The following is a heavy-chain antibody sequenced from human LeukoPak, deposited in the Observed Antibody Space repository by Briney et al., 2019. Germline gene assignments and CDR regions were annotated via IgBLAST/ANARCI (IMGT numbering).Heavy chain of an antibody. D-gene: IGHD1-26*01. V-gene: IGHV1-46*01. CDR3: ARVTWDKWEKNWFDP. J-gene: IGHJ5*02. Sequence: ASVEPSCSASGYIFTTYYMHGVRQAPGQGLEWMGVINPSGGSTSYAQKFQGRVTMTRETSTSTVYMELSSMRSEDTAVYYCARVTWDKWEKNWFDPWGQGTLVTVSS. CDR1: GYIFTTYY. CDR2: INPSGGST.